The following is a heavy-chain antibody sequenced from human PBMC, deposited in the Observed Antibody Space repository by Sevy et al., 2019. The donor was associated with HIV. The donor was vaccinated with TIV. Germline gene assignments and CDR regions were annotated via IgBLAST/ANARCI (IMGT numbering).Heavy chain of an antibody. CDR3: ARGPNGNYLLYYLDY. D-gene: IGHD1-7*01. Sequence: ASVKVSCKASGGSLNTHAISWVRQASGQGLEWMGEIIPGFSSTRYAERFQDRVTLTADEFTSTVYMELTSLKSTDTAVYYCARGPNGNYLLYYLDYWGQGTLVTVSS. V-gene: IGHV1-69*13. CDR2: IIPGFSST. J-gene: IGHJ4*02. CDR1: GGSLNTHA.